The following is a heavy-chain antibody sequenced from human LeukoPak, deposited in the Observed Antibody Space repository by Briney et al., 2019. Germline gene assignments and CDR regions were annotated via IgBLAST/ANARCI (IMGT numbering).Heavy chain of an antibody. CDR1: GGSFSGYY. Sequence: SETLSLTCAVYGGSFSGYYWSWIRQPPGKGLEWIGEINHSGSTNYTPSLKSRVTISVDTSKNQFSLKLSSVTAADTAVYYCARLSNYYGMDVWGQGTTVTVSS. J-gene: IGHJ6*02. CDR3: ARLSNYYGMDV. V-gene: IGHV4-34*01. CDR2: INHSGST.